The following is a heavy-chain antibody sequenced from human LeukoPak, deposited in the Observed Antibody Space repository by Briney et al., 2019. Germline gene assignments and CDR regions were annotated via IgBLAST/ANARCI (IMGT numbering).Heavy chain of an antibody. CDR3: AKGRYSDWSDAHHFDY. D-gene: IGHD3-9*01. CDR1: GFTFDDYA. J-gene: IGHJ4*02. V-gene: IGHV3-9*01. CDR2: ISWNSGSI. Sequence: GRSLRLSCAASGFTFDDYAMHWVRQAPGKGLEWVSGISWNSGSIGYADSVKGRFTISRDNAKNSLYLQMNSLRAEDTALYYCAKGRYSDWSDAHHFDYWGQGTLVTVSS.